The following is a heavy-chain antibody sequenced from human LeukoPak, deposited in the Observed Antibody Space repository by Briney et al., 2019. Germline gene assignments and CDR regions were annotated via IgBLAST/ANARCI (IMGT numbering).Heavy chain of an antibody. D-gene: IGHD4-17*01. J-gene: IGHJ5*02. Sequence: SETLSLTCAVYGVSFSGYYWSWIRQPPGKGLEWIGEINHSGSTNYNPSLKSRVTISVDTSKNQFSLKLSSVTAADTAVYYCARCPDDYGDYWFDPWGQGTLVTVSS. CDR2: INHSGST. CDR1: GVSFSGYY. CDR3: ARCPDDYGDYWFDP. V-gene: IGHV4-34*01.